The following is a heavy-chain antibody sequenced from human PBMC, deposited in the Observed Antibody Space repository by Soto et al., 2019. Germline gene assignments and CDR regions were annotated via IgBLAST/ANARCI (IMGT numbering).Heavy chain of an antibody. CDR1: CDTFNFYS. D-gene: IGHD3-10*01. CDR2: VNPIVSMS. V-gene: IGHV1-69*04. Sequence: QVQLVQSGAEVKRPGSSVKVSCKASCDTFNFYSINWVRQAPGLGLEWMGRVNPIVSMSNYAQRFQGRVTMTADKSTSTAYMELSGLRSEDTAIYYCATSYGSGYRAFDYWGQGALVTVS. CDR3: ATSYGSGYRAFDY. J-gene: IGHJ4*02.